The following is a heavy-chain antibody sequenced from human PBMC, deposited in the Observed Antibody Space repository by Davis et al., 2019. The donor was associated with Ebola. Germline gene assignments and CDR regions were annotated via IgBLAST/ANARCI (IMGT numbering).Heavy chain of an antibody. CDR1: GFTVRNTH. D-gene: IGHD5-18*01. CDR2: IYGGDT. Sequence: PGGSLRLSCDASGFTVRNTHMSWVRQAPGKGLEWVSGIYGGDTHYADSVKGRFTISRDNSKNTLYLQMNSLRAEDTAVYYCARGGYSYGYAFDHWGHGTLVTVSS. V-gene: IGHV3-53*01. J-gene: IGHJ4*01. CDR3: ARGGYSYGYAFDH.